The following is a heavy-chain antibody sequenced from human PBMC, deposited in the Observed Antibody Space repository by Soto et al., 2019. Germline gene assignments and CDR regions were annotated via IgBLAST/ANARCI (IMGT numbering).Heavy chain of an antibody. V-gene: IGHV4-30-2*01. Sequence: SETLSLTCAVSEGSFSTGDYSWNWIRQPPGKGLEWIGYIYTSGSTYYSSSLKIRVTISVDRSKNQFSLQLTYVTAADTAVYYCARGNVYGGVPFDYWGQGLLVTVPS. J-gene: IGHJ4*02. CDR1: EGSFSTGDYS. D-gene: IGHD2-8*02. CDR3: ARGNVYGGVPFDY. CDR2: IYTSGST.